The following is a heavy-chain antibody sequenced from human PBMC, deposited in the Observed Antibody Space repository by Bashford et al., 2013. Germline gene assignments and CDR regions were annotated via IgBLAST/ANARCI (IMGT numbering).Heavy chain of an antibody. CDR1: GFTFGDYA. J-gene: IGHJ4*02. Sequence: VDSGGSLRLSCTGSGFTFGDYAMTWFRQAPGKGLEWVGFIRSKAYGGTTEYAASVKGRFIVSRDDSRNSLYLQMNSLKTEDTAVYYCARVGYSSPVDYWGQGTLVTVSS. CDR3: ARVGYSSPVDY. CDR2: IRSKAYGGTT. D-gene: IGHD6-19*01. V-gene: IGHV3-49*03.